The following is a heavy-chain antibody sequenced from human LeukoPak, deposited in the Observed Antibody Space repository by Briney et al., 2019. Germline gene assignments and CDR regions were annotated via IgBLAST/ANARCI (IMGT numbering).Heavy chain of an antibody. Sequence: GGSLRLSCAASGFTFDDHTMHWVRQGPGKGLEWVSLISWDSSGTSYVDSVKGRFTISRDNSKNSLYLQMNSLTAEDTAVYYCARGYSSRLYNWLDPWGQGTLVTVSS. V-gene: IGHV3-43*01. CDR2: ISWDSSGT. D-gene: IGHD6-13*01. CDR3: ARGYSSRLYNWLDP. CDR1: GFTFDDHT. J-gene: IGHJ5*02.